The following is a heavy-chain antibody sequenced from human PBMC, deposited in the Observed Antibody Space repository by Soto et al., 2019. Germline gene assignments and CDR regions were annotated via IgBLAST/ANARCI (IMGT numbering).Heavy chain of an antibody. CDR1: GGSISSYY. CDR2: IYYSGST. Sequence: SETLSLTCTVSGGSISSYYWSWIRQPPGKGLEWIGYIYYSGSTNYNPSLKSRVTISVDTSKNQFSLKLSSVTAADTAVYYCARLHYDILTGYYTFDYWGQGTLVTV. D-gene: IGHD3-9*01. V-gene: IGHV4-59*01. CDR3: ARLHYDILTGYYTFDY. J-gene: IGHJ4*02.